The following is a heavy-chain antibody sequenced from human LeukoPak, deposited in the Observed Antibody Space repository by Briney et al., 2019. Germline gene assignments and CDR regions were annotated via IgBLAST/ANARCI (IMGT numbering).Heavy chain of an antibody. Sequence: ASVKVSCKASGYTFTSYAMNWVRQAPGQGLEWMGWTNTNTGNPTYAQGFAGRFVFSLDTSVSTAYLQISSLKAEDTAVYYCATHELPFDYWGQGTLVTVSS. CDR3: ATHELPFDY. J-gene: IGHJ4*02. CDR2: TNTNTGNP. V-gene: IGHV7-4-1*02. D-gene: IGHD2-15*01. CDR1: GYTFTSYA.